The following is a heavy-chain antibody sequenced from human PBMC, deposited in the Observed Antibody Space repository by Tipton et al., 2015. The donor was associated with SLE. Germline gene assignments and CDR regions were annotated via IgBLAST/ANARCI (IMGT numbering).Heavy chain of an antibody. Sequence: TLSLTCAVYGGSFSGYYWSWIRQPPGKGLEWIGGINHSGSTNYNPSLKSRVTISVDTSKNQFSLKLSSVTATDTAIYYCVRDPLQDYIQRKDWYFKLWGRGTLVTVSS. CDR3: VRDPLQDYIQRKDWYFKL. V-gene: IGHV4-34*01. CDR2: INHSGST. J-gene: IGHJ2*01. D-gene: IGHD4-11*01. CDR1: GGSFSGYY.